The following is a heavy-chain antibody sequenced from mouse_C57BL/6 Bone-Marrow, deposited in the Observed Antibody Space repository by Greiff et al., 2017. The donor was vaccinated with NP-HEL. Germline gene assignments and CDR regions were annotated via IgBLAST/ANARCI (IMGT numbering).Heavy chain of an antibody. CDR2: IRNKANNHAT. CDR3: TLTTVVATDYAMDY. J-gene: IGHJ4*01. Sequence: EVQRVESGGGLVQPGGSMKLSCAASGFTFSDAWMDWVRQSPEKGLEWVAEIRNKANNHATYYAESVKGRFTISRDDSKSSVYLQMNSLRAEDTGIYYCTLTTVVATDYAMDYWGQGTSVTVSS. D-gene: IGHD1-1*01. V-gene: IGHV6-6*01. CDR1: GFTFSDAW.